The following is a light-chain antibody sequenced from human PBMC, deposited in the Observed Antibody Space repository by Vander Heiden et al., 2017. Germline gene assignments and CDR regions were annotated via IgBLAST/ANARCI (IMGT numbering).Light chain of an antibody. Sequence: QSALTHPASVSGSPGPSITISCPGTSSDGGGYNYVSWYQQHPGKAPKLMIYDVSNRPSGVSNRFSGSKSGNTASLTISGLQAEDEADYYCSSHTSSSTLAVFGTGTKVTVL. CDR1: SSDGGGYNY. V-gene: IGLV2-14*01. CDR2: DVS. J-gene: IGLJ1*01. CDR3: SSHTSSSTLAV.